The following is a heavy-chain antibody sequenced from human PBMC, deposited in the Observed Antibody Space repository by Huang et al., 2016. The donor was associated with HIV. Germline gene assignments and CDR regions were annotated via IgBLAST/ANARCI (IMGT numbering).Heavy chain of an antibody. CDR1: GGSFSGYS. V-gene: IGHV4-34*01. Sequence: QVQLQQWGAGLLKPSETLSLTCAVYGGSFSGYSWSWIRQPPGKGLEWIGEINHRGITNYNASLKSRVTISIDTAKNQFSLRLSAVTAADTAVYFCAGGATYYYDKSGYPPDFWGQGTLVTVSS. CDR3: AGGATYYYDKSGYPPDF. J-gene: IGHJ4*02. CDR2: INHRGIT. D-gene: IGHD3-22*01.